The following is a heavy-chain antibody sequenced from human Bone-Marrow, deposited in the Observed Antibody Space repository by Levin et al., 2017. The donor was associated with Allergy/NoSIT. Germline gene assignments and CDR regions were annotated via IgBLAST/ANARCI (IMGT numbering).Heavy chain of an antibody. Sequence: GESLKISCEASGYSFSSYDINWVRLASGQGPEWMGWMNPNSGNTGYSQNFQGRVTMTSNTAIRTAYMELSSLTSDDTAVYFCARGGGGGKRLCSGPTCFSNDYYYYGMDVWGQGTTVIVSS. CDR2: MNPNSGNT. CDR1: GYSFSSYD. D-gene: IGHD6-19*01. V-gene: IGHV1-8*01. CDR3: ARGGGGGKRLCSGPTCFSNDYYYYGMDV. J-gene: IGHJ6*02.